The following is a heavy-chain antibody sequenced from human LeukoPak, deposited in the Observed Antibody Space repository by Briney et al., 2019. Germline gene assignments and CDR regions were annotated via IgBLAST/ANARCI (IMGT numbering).Heavy chain of an antibody. CDR2: IYYSGST. Sequence: SETLPLTCTVSGGSISSYYWSWIRQPPGKGLEWIGYIYYSGSTNYNPSLKSRVTISVDTSKNQFSLKLSSVTAADTAVYYCARVPHYYDSSGYYYVSYFDYWGQGTLVTVSS. CDR1: GGSISSYY. V-gene: IGHV4-59*12. J-gene: IGHJ4*02. CDR3: ARVPHYYDSSGYYYVSYFDY. D-gene: IGHD3-22*01.